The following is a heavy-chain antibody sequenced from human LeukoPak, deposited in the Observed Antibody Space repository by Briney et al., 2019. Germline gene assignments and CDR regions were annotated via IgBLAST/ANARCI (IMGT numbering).Heavy chain of an antibody. CDR3: TTIAAAGTRKNHDY. J-gene: IGHJ4*02. CDR1: VFTFSGSA. V-gene: IGHV3-73*01. Sequence: GGSLRLSCAASVFTFSGSAMHWVRQASGKGLEGVGRIRSKANSYATAYAASVKGRFTISRDDSKNTAYLQMNSLKTEDTAVYYCTTIAAAGTRKNHDYWGQGTLVTVSS. CDR2: IRSKANSYAT. D-gene: IGHD6-13*01.